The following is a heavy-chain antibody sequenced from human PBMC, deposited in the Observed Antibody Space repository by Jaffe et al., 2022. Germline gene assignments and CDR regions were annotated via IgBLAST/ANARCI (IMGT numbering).Heavy chain of an antibody. V-gene: IGHV3-30*02. J-gene: IGHJ4*02. D-gene: IGHD3-9*01. CDR3: AKDSPRRYFDWSPRRGGFDY. CDR1: GFTFSSYG. Sequence: QVQLVESGGGVVQPGGSLRLSCAASGFTFSSYGMHWVRQAPGKGLEWVAFIRYDGSNKYYADSVKGRFTISRDNSKNTLYLQMNSLRAEDTAVYYCAKDSPRRYFDWSPRRGGFDYWGQGTLVTVSS. CDR2: IRYDGSNK.